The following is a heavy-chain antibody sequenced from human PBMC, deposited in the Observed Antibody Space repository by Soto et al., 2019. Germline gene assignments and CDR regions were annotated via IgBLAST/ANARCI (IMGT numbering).Heavy chain of an antibody. CDR2: IRSKAYGGTT. V-gene: IGHV3-49*03. Sequence: GGSLRLSCTASGFTFGDYAMSWFRQAPGKGLEWVGFIRSKAYGGTTEYAASVKGRFTISRDDSKSIAYLQMNSLKTEDTAVYYCTRNHIVVVTAAIVIAAFDIWGQGTMVTVSS. D-gene: IGHD2-2*01. J-gene: IGHJ3*02. CDR1: GFTFGDYA. CDR3: TRNHIVVVTAAIVIAAFDI.